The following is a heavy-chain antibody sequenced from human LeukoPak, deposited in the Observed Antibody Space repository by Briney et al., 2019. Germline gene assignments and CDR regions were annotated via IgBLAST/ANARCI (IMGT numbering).Heavy chain of an antibody. CDR3: ARGHYYASGYYYMDV. V-gene: IGHV4-30-4*01. D-gene: IGHD3-10*01. Sequence: PSQTLSLTCTVSGGSISSGDDYWGWIRQPPGKGLEWIGYIYYIGITYYKPSLESRLIISVDRSKNQFSLELSSVTAADTAVYFCARGHYYASGYYYMDVWGKGTTVTVSS. J-gene: IGHJ6*03. CDR2: IYYIGIT. CDR1: GGSISSGDDY.